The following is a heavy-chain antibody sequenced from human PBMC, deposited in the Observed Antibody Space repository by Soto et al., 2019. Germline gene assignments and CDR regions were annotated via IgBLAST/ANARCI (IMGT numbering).Heavy chain of an antibody. D-gene: IGHD3-3*01. CDR2: ISAYNGNT. Sequence: ASVKVSCKASGYTFTSYGISWVRQAPEQGLEWMGWISAYNGNTNYAQKLQERVTITRDMSTSTAYMELSSLRSEDTAVYYCAADPSNDFWSEIGSYYYYGMDVWGQGTTVTVSS. J-gene: IGHJ6*02. CDR1: GYTFTSYG. V-gene: IGHV1-18*01. CDR3: AADPSNDFWSEIGSYYYYGMDV.